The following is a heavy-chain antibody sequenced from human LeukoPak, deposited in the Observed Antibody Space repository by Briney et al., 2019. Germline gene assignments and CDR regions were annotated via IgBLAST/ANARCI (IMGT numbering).Heavy chain of an antibody. CDR2: IYYSGST. V-gene: IGHV4-59*01. D-gene: IGHD6-19*01. J-gene: IGHJ4*02. Sequence: SETLSLTCTVSGGSISSYYWSWIRQPPGKGLEWIGYIYYSGSTNYNPSLKSRVTISVDTSKNQFSLKLSSVTAADTAVYYCARVRGGDSSGWYSPYYFDYWGQGTLVTVSS. CDR3: ARVRGGDSSGWYSPYYFDY. CDR1: GGSISSYY.